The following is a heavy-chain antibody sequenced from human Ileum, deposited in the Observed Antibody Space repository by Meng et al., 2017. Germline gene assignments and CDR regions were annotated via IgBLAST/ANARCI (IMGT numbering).Heavy chain of an antibody. Sequence: QVQLQESGPGLVKPSPTLSLTCPVSGGSISSGDYYWSWIRQPPGKGLEWIGYIYYSGSTYYNPSLKSRLTISVDTSKNQFSLKLSSVTAADTAVYYCARDRDSSGYYPYWGQGTLVTVSS. V-gene: IGHV4-30-4*01. CDR2: IYYSGST. CDR3: ARDRDSSGYYPY. CDR1: GGSISSGDYY. D-gene: IGHD3-22*01. J-gene: IGHJ4*02.